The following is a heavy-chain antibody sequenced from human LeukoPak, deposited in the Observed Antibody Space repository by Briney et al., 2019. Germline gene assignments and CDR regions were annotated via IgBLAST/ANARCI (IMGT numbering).Heavy chain of an antibody. Sequence: SGTLSLTCAVSGGSITSNNWWSWVRQPPGKGLEWIGEIYHSGSTNYNPSLKSRVTISVDTSKNQFSLKLSSVTAADTAVYYCTRDPTLNSMADAFDIWGQGTMVTVSS. V-gene: IGHV4-4*02. J-gene: IGHJ3*02. CDR1: GGSITSNNW. CDR3: TRDPTLNSMADAFDI. D-gene: IGHD5-24*01. CDR2: IYHSGST.